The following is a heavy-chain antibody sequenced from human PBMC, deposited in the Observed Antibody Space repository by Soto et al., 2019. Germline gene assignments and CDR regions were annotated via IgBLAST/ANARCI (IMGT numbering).Heavy chain of an antibody. J-gene: IGHJ4*02. CDR1: GFTFSSYS. CDR2: ISSSASYI. CDR3: ARDLTRGYCSSTSCYIDY. D-gene: IGHD2-2*02. Sequence: GGSLRLSCAVSGFTFSSYSMNWVRQAPGKGLEWVSSISSSASYIHYADSVKGRFTISRDNAKNSLYLQMNSLRAEDTAVYYCARDLTRGYCSSTSCYIDYWGQGTLVTVSS. V-gene: IGHV3-21*01.